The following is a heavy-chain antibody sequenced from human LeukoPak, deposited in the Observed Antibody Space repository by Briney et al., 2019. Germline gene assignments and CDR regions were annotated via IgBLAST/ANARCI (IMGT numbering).Heavy chain of an antibody. CDR3: ARGGIAAAGTLYYYMDV. CDR1: GYTFTSYG. D-gene: IGHD6-13*01. CDR2: ISAYNGNT. Sequence: ASVKVSCKASGYTFTSYGIGWVRQAPGQGLEWMGWISAYNGNTNYAQKLQGRVTMTTDTSTGTAYMELRSLRSDDTAVYYCARGGIAAAGTLYYYMDVWGKGTTVTVSS. V-gene: IGHV1-18*01. J-gene: IGHJ6*03.